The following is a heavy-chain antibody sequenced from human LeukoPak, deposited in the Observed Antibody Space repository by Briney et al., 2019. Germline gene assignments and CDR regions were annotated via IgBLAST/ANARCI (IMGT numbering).Heavy chain of an antibody. Sequence: PSETLSLTCTVSGDSISSHYWSWIRQSPGKGLEWIGYVHYSGGATYNPSLKSRVTISVATSKTQFSLKLSYVTAADTAVYYCGREYCTTTCYFDYWGQGMLVTVSS. CDR3: GREYCTTTCYFDY. D-gene: IGHD2-8*01. J-gene: IGHJ4*01. CDR2: VHYSGGA. CDR1: GDSISSHY. V-gene: IGHV4-59*11.